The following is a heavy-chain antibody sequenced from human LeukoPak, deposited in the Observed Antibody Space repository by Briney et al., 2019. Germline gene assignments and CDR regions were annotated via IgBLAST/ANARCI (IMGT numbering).Heavy chain of an antibody. CDR2: INTDGTDT. V-gene: IGHV3-74*01. CDR1: GFIFRQQW. CDR3: AKSNWFDP. J-gene: IGHJ5*02. Sequence: GGSLRLSCGASGFIFRQQWMNWVRQAPGKGLVWVARINTDGTDTSYADSVKGRFTISRDNAKDTLYLQMNSLRPEDTAVYYCAKSNWFDPWGQGTLVTVSS.